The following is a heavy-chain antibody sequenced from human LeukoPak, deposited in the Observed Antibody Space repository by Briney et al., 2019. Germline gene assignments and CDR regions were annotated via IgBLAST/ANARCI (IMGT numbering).Heavy chain of an antibody. V-gene: IGHV3-23*01. D-gene: IGHD3-3*01. J-gene: IGHJ4*02. CDR3: ASPGGYDFWSGPFDY. CDR1: GFTFNSYA. Sequence: GGSLRLSCAASGFTFNSYAMSWVRQAPGQGLEWVSGISGSGGDAYYAGSVKGRFTISRDNSKNTLYLQMNSLRAEDTAVYYCASPGGYDFWSGPFDYWGQGTLVTVSS. CDR2: ISGSGGDA.